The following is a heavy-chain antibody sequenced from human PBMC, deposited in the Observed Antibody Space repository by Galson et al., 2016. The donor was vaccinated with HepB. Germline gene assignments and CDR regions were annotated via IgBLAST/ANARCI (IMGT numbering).Heavy chain of an antibody. D-gene: IGHD3-16*01. V-gene: IGHV3-30*03. CDR1: RFTFRSYA. CDR3: ARGMGEGVYSRPDV. J-gene: IGHJ4*02. Sequence: LRLSCAVFRFTFRSYAMHCLRQAPGKGLEWLAVISYDGTDKYHVDSVHGRFTISRDTSENTLSLQMNRLRLEDTAVYFCARGMGEGVYSRPDVWGQGTLVTVSS. CDR2: ISYDGTDK.